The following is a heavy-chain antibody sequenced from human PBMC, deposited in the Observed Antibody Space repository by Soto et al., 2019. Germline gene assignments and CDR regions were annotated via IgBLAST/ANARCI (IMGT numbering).Heavy chain of an antibody. CDR2: VSIGGST. D-gene: IGHD2-15*01. J-gene: IGHJ4*02. Sequence: PGGSLRLSCAASGFTFSSYAMGWVRQGPGKGLEWVAVVSIGGSTHYADSVRGRFTISRDNSKNTLSLQMNSLTAEDTAVYFGAKRRGAGGHFDYWGQGALVTVSS. CDR3: AKRRGAGGHFDY. CDR1: GFTFSSYA. V-gene: IGHV3-23*01.